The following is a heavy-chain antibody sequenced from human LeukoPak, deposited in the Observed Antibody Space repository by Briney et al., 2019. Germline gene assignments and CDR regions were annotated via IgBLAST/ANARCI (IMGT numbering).Heavy chain of an antibody. J-gene: IGHJ5*02. V-gene: IGHV4-4*07. D-gene: IGHD3-22*01. Sequence: PSETLSLTCTVSGGSISSYYWSWIRQPAGKGLEWIGRIYTSGSTNYNPSLKSRVTMSVDTSKNQFSLKLSSVTAADTAVYHRARDTPNYYDSSGYYYSYNWFDPWGQGTLVTVSS. CDR3: ARDTPNYYDSSGYYYSYNWFDP. CDR1: GGSISSYY. CDR2: IYTSGST.